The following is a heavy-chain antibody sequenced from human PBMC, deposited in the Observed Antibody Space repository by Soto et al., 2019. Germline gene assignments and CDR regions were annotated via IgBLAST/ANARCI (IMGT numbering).Heavy chain of an antibody. CDR2: ILSDGSDK. CDR1: GFTFSNFG. Sequence: VQVVESGGGVVQPGRSLRLSCAASGFTFSNFGMHWVRQAPGKGLEWVAAILSDGSDKYYVDSVKGRFSISRDNSNNSRLLQMNSLRVEDTAVYYCVCGSDVAREGLDYWRHGTLVPVSP. D-gene: IGHD2-15*01. J-gene: IGHJ4*01. CDR3: VCGSDVAREGLDY. V-gene: IGHV3-30*03.